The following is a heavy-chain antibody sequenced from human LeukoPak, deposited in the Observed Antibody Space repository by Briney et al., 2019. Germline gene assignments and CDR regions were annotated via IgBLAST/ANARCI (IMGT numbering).Heavy chain of an antibody. Sequence: GGSLRLSCAPSGFTFSSYDMHWVRQATGKGLEWVSAIGTAGDTYYPGSVKGRFTISRENAKNSLYLQMNGLRAGDTAVYYCARARVYCSGGSCYGYYYGMDVWGQGTTVTVSS. J-gene: IGHJ6*02. D-gene: IGHD2-15*01. V-gene: IGHV3-13*01. CDR2: IGTAGDT. CDR1: GFTFSSYD. CDR3: ARARVYCSGGSCYGYYYGMDV.